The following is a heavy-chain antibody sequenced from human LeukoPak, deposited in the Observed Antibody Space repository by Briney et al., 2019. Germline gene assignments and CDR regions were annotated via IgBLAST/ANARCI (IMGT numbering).Heavy chain of an antibody. CDR2: IYPRDGST. CDR3: ARVHNYYYGMDV. V-gene: IGHV1-46*01. J-gene: IGHJ6*02. Sequence: ASVKVSCKASGYAFTSNYIHWVRQAPGQGLEWMGMIYPRDGSTSYAQKFQGRVTVTRDTSTSTVHMELSGLRSEDTAVYYCARVHNYYYGMDVWGQGTTVTVSS. CDR1: GYAFTSNY.